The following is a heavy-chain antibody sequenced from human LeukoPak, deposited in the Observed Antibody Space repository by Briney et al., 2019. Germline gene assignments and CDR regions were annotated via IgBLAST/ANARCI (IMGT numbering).Heavy chain of an antibody. D-gene: IGHD2-21*02. V-gene: IGHV4-31*03. CDR2: IYYSGST. Sequence: PSETLSLTCTVSGGSISSGGYYWSWIRQHPGKGLEWIGYIYYSGSTYYNPSLKSRVTISVDTSKNQFSLKLSSVTAADTAVYYCARVGGVVLVTAYFDSWGQGTLVTVSS. CDR1: GGSISSGGYY. CDR3: ARVGGVVLVTAYFDS. J-gene: IGHJ4*02.